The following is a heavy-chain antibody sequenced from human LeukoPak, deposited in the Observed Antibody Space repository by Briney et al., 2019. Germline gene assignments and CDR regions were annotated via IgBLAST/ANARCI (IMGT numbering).Heavy chain of an antibody. Sequence: ASVKVSCKASGYTFTGYYMHWVRQAPGQGLEWMGWINPNSGGTNYAQKFQGRVTMTRDTPISTAYMELSRLRSDDTAVYYCAREAVTMVRGVRGAISNWGQGTLVTVSS. CDR1: GYTFTGYY. J-gene: IGHJ4*02. V-gene: IGHV1-2*02. CDR2: INPNSGGT. D-gene: IGHD3-10*01. CDR3: AREAVTMVRGVRGAISN.